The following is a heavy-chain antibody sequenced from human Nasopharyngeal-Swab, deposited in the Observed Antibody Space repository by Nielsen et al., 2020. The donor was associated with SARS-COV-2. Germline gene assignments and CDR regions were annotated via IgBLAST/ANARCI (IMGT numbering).Heavy chain of an antibody. CDR2: ISYDGSNK. J-gene: IGHJ6*02. Sequence: PGKGLEWVAVISYDGSNKYYADSVKGRFTISRDNSKNTLYLQMNSLRAVDTAVYYCASLPTVTTKGYGMDVWGQGTTVTVSS. CDR3: ASLPTVTTKGYGMDV. V-gene: IGHV3-30*04. D-gene: IGHD4-17*01.